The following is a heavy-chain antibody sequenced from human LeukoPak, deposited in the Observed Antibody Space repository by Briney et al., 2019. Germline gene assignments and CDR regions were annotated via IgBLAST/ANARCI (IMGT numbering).Heavy chain of an antibody. J-gene: IGHJ3*02. CDR2: FYYTGDT. Sequence: SETLSLTCTVSGGSISSTSYYWGWIRQPPGKGLEWIGSFYYTGDTYYNPSLKSRVTISVDTSKNQFSLKLNSVTAADTAVYYCARRKSDFWSGYYGAFDIWGQGTMVTVSS. V-gene: IGHV4-39*07. D-gene: IGHD3-3*01. CDR1: GGSISSTSYY. CDR3: ARRKSDFWSGYYGAFDI.